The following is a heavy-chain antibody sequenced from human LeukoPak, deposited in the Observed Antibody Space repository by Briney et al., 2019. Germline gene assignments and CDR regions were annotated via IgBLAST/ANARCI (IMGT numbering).Heavy chain of an antibody. J-gene: IGHJ4*02. CDR2: IRYDGSNK. Sequence: PGGSLRLSCAASGFTFSSYAMHWVRQAPGRGLEWVAFIRYDGSNKYYADSVKGRFTISRDNAKKSLYLQINSLRAEDTAVYYCSRDPRVLDYWGQGTLVTVSS. V-gene: IGHV3-30*02. CDR1: GFTFSSYA. CDR3: SRDPRVLDY.